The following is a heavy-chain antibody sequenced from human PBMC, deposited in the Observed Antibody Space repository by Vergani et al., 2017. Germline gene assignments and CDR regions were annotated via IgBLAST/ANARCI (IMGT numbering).Heavy chain of an antibody. J-gene: IGHJ4*02. Sequence: QVQLVQSGAEVKKPGASVKVSCKASGYTLTGYYMHWVRQAPGQGLEWLGWINPNRGGTTYAQKFQGRVTMTRDTSISTAYMELSRLRSDDTAVYYCARPVSFSGIAAADYWGQGTLVTVSS. D-gene: IGHD6-13*01. CDR1: GYTLTGYY. CDR2: INPNRGGT. CDR3: ARPVSFSGIAAADY. V-gene: IGHV1-2*02.